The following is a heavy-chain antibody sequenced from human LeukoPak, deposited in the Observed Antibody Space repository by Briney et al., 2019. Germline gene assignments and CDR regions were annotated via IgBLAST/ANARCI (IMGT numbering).Heavy chain of an antibody. CDR2: ISGSGGST. J-gene: IGHJ4*02. CDR3: AKDGVSSGDIDY. V-gene: IGHV3-23*01. CDR1: GFTFSSYA. Sequence: GGSLRLSCAASGFTFSSYAMSWVRQAPGKGLEWVSAISGSGGSTYYADSVKGRFTISRDNSKNTLYLQMNSLRAEDTAVYCCAKDGVSSGDIDYWGQGTLVTVSS. D-gene: IGHD3-22*01.